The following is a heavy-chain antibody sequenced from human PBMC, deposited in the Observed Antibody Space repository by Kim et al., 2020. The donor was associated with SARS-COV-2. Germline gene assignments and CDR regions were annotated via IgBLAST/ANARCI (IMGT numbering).Heavy chain of an antibody. J-gene: IGHJ4*02. D-gene: IGHD4-17*01. CDR1: GFTVSSNY. Sequence: GGSLRLSCAASGFTVSSNYMSWVRQAPGKGLEWVSILYSGGNTYYADSVKGRFTISRDDSRNTLYLQMNSLRAEDTAVYYCARHPTVTKPHVFDYWGQGT. CDR2: LYSGGNT. V-gene: IGHV3-66*04. CDR3: ARHPTVTKPHVFDY.